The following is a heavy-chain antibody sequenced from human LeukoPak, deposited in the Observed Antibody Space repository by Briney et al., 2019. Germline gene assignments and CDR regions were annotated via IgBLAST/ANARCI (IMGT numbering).Heavy chain of an antibody. CDR1: GFTFSSYW. J-gene: IGHJ4*02. D-gene: IGHD3-16*02. CDR3: ARGVMITFGGVIVYYFDY. Sequence: GGSLRLSCAASGFTFSSYWMSWVRQAPGKGLEWVANIKQDGSEKYYVDSVKGRFTISRDNAKNSLYLQMNSLRAEDTAVYYCARGVMITFGGVIVYYFDYWGQGTLVTVSS. V-gene: IGHV3-7*01. CDR2: IKQDGSEK.